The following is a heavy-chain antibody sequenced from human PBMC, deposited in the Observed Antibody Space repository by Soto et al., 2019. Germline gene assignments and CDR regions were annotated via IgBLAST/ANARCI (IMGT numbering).Heavy chain of an antibody. CDR1: GYTFTSYG. J-gene: IGHJ5*02. V-gene: IGHV1-18*01. D-gene: IGHD3-3*01. Sequence: ASVKVSCKASGYTFTSYGISWVRQAPGQGLEWMGWISAYNGNTNYAQKLQGRVTMTTDTSTSTAYMELRSLRSDDTAVYYCARDDAYYDFWSGYYYNWFDPWGQGTLVT. CDR2: ISAYNGNT. CDR3: ARDDAYYDFWSGYYYNWFDP.